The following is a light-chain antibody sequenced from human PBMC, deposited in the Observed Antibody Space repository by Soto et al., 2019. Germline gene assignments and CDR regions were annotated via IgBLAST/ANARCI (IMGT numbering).Light chain of an antibody. Sequence: DIVLTQARGTLSLSPGERATLSCRASQSVSSNYLAWYQQRPCQAPRLLIYGASTRATGIPDMFSGSGSGTDFTLTISRLEPEDFAVYYCQQYDSSPYTFGQGTKLDIK. CDR1: QSVSSNY. CDR3: QQYDSSPYT. CDR2: GAS. J-gene: IGKJ2*01. V-gene: IGKV3-20*01.